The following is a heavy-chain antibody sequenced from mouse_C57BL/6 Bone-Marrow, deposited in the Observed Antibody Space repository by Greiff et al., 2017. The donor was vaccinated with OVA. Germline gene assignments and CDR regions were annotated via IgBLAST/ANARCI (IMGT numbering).Heavy chain of an antibody. D-gene: IGHD1-1*01. V-gene: IGHV1-72*01. CDR3: AIGFITVAYVMDY. CDR2: IDPNSGGT. CDR1: GYTFTSYW. J-gene: IGHJ4*01. Sequence: QVQLQQPGAELVKPGASVKLSCKASGYTFTSYWMHWVKQRPGRGLEWIGRIDPNSGGTKYNEKFKSKATLTVDKPSSTAYMQLSSLTSEESAVYFCAIGFITVAYVMDYWGVGTSVAVSS.